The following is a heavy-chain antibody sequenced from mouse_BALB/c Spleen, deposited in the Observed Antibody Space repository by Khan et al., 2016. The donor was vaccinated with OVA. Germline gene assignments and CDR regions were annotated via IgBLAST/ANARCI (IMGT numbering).Heavy chain of an antibody. Sequence: EVMLVESGGDLVKPGGSLKLSCAASGFTFSTYGMSWVRQTPDKRLEWVATISSGGHYTYYPDSVKGRFTISRETAKNSLYLQMTSLKSEDTAIFDCARLAYYWKSEGFAYWGQGTLVTVSA. CDR2: ISSGGHYT. CDR1: GFTFSTYG. J-gene: IGHJ3*01. V-gene: IGHV5-6*02. D-gene: IGHD1-1*01. CDR3: ARLAYYWKSEGFAY.